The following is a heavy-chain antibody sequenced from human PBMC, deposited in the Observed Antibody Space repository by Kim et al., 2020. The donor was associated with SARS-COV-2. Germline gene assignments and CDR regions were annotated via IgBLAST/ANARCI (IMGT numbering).Heavy chain of an antibody. J-gene: IGHJ4*02. D-gene: IGHD6-13*01. CDR3: ASLSSHSPNFDY. CDR1: GFTFSSYG. V-gene: IGHV3-30*03. Sequence: GGSLRLSCAASGFTFSSYGMHWVRQAPGKGLEWVAVISYDGSNKYYADSVKGRFTISRDNSKNTLYLQMNSLRAEDTAVYYCASLSSHSPNFDYWGQGTLVTVSS. CDR2: ISYDGSNK.